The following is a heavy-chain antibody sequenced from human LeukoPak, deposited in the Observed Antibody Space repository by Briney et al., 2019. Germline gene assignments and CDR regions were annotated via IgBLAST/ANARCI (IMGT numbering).Heavy chain of an antibody. D-gene: IGHD6-19*01. CDR3: ARGRAGDTHRHYFDS. Sequence: SVKVSCKASGGTFNINDINWVRQAPGQGLEWMGGIIPYSGAPNYAQKFQDRVTLSADGLTNTAYMELRSLRSEDTAVYYCARGRAGDTHRHYFDSWGQGTLVTVSS. CDR1: GGTFNIND. CDR2: IIPYSGAP. J-gene: IGHJ4*02. V-gene: IGHV1-69*13.